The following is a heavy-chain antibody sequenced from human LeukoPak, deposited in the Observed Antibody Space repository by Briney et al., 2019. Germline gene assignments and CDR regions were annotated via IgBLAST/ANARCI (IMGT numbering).Heavy chain of an antibody. CDR1: GYTFTSYG. D-gene: IGHD6-13*01. Sequence: ASVEVSCKASGYTFTSYGISWVRQAPGQGLEWMGWSSAYNGNTNYAQKLQGRVTMTTDTSTSTAYMELRSLRSDDTAVYYCARDLMGIAYRGAFYYWGQGTLVTVSS. CDR3: ARDLMGIAYRGAFYY. V-gene: IGHV1-18*01. CDR2: SSAYNGNT. J-gene: IGHJ4*02.